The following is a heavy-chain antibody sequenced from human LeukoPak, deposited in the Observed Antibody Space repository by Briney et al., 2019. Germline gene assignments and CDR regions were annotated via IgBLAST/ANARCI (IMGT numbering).Heavy chain of an antibody. CDR1: SASISSTSYY. CDR2: TYYRGIT. Sequence: SDTLSLTCTVSSASISSTSYYWGWIRQRPGQGLEWIGSTYYRGITYYNPSLNSRVTISIDTSKHQYSLNLSSVATADTAVYYCARAPGGYGSGSRGAFDIWGQGTMVTVSS. J-gene: IGHJ3*02. D-gene: IGHD3-10*01. CDR3: ARAPGGYGSGSRGAFDI. V-gene: IGHV4-39*07.